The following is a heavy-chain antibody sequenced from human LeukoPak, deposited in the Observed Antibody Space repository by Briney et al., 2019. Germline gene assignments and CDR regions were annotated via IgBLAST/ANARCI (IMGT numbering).Heavy chain of an antibody. J-gene: IGHJ4*02. Sequence: GGSLRLSCAASGFTFSSYAMSWVRQAPGKGLEWVSAISGSGGSTYYADSVKGRFTISRDNSKNTLYLQMNGLRAEDTAVYYCAKDSKSGSYSDYWGQGTLVTVSS. D-gene: IGHD1-26*01. CDR2: ISGSGGST. CDR3: AKDSKSGSYSDY. CDR1: GFTFSSYA. V-gene: IGHV3-23*01.